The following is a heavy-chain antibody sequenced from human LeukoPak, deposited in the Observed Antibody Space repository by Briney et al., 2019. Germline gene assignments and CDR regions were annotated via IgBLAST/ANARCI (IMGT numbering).Heavy chain of an antibody. Sequence: PGGSLRLSCSASGFTFSNSAMYWVRQAPGKGLEYVSSISANGGDTYYADSVKCRLTISRDNSKSTLYLQMSSLRPEDTAVYYCVKYSGFDYFFDYWGQGTLVTVSS. J-gene: IGHJ4*02. CDR1: GFTFSNSA. CDR2: ISANGGDT. V-gene: IGHV3-64D*06. D-gene: IGHD5-12*01. CDR3: VKYSGFDYFFDY.